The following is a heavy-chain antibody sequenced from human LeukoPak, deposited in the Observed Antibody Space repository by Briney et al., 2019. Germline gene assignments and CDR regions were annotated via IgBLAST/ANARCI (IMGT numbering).Heavy chain of an antibody. D-gene: IGHD4-23*01. Sequence: GGSLRPSCAGSGITFSSYWMHWVRQAPGKGLVWVSRINSDGRSTNYADSVKGRFTISRDNAKNTLYLQMNSLRAEDTAVYYCARSAYPGNSVIEDWGRGTLVTVTS. CDR3: ARSAYPGNSVIED. J-gene: IGHJ4*02. CDR1: GITFSSYW. CDR2: INSDGRST. V-gene: IGHV3-74*01.